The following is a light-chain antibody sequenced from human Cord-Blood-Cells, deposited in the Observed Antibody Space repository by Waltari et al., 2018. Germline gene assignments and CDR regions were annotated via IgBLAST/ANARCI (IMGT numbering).Light chain of an antibody. Sequence: DIQMTQSPSSLSASVGDRVTITCQASQDISNYLNWYQQKPGKAPKLLIYDASKLETGVPSRFSGSGSGTDFTFTISSLQSEDIATYYCQQYDNLPVTCGPGTKVYIK. V-gene: IGKV1-33*01. CDR2: DAS. CDR3: QQYDNLPVT. J-gene: IGKJ3*01. CDR1: QDISNY.